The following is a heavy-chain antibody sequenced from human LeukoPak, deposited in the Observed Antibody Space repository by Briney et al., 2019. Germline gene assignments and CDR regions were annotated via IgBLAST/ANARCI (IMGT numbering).Heavy chain of an antibody. J-gene: IGHJ6*02. CDR3: ARGHYGLDI. Sequence: GGSRRLSCAASGFTFSDHYMSWIRQAPGRGLEWVSYIFNGGNTIYYGDSVKGRFTISRDNAKNSLYLQMNSPRAEDTAVYYCARGHYGLDIWGQGTTVTVSS. CDR2: IFNGGNTI. V-gene: IGHV3-11*01. CDR1: GFTFSDHY.